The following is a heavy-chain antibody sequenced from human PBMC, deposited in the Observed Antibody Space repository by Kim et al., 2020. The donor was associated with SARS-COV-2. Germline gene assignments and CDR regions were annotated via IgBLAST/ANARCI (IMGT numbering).Heavy chain of an antibody. D-gene: IGHD6-13*01. CDR3: ARDTSSWYYFDY. J-gene: IGHJ4*02. Sequence: YEAESVKGQLTISEENSKDTLYRQMNSLRAEDTAIYYCARDTSSWYYFDYWGQGTLVAVSS. V-gene: IGHV3-30*07.